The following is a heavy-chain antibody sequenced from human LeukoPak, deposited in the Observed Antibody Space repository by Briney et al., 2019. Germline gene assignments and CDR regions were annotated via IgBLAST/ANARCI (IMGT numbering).Heavy chain of an antibody. CDR2: INLTGTYT. V-gene: IGHV1-46*01. Sequence: ASVKVSCKASGYRFTSTYMHWVRQAPGQGLEWMGLINLTGTYTKYAQKIQGRVSMTRDTSTSTDYMELRSLTAEDSAVYYCARDQSGSTTVTVTTDYWYFDVWGRGTLVTVSS. J-gene: IGHJ2*01. CDR3: ARDQSGSTTVTVTTDYWYFDV. D-gene: IGHD4-17*01. CDR1: GYRFTSTY.